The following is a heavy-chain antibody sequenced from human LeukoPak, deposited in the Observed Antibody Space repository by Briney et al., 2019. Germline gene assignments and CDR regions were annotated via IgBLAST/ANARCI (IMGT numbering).Heavy chain of an antibody. CDR1: GGSISSSSYY. V-gene: IGHV4-39*02. D-gene: IGHD1-26*01. CDR2: IYYSGST. CDR3: ARDSGGSYSGVFAFDI. Sequence: PSETLSLTCTVSGGSISSSSYYWGWIRQPPGKGLEWIGSIYYSGSTYYNPSLKSRVTISVDTSKNQFSLKLSSVTAADTAVYYCARDSGGSYSGVFAFDIWGQGTMVTVSS. J-gene: IGHJ3*02.